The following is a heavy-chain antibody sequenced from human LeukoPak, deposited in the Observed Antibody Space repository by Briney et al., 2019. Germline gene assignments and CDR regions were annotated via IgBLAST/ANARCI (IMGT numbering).Heavy chain of an antibody. J-gene: IGHJ4*02. Sequence: GGSLRLSCAASGFTFSSYSMNWVRQAPGKGLEWVSAISGSGGSTYYADSVKGRFTISRDNSKNTLYLQMNSLRAEDTAVYYCAKAHRQYSSSSPVGYWGQGTLVTVSS. CDR1: GFTFSSYS. D-gene: IGHD6-6*01. CDR2: ISGSGGST. V-gene: IGHV3-23*01. CDR3: AKAHRQYSSSSPVGY.